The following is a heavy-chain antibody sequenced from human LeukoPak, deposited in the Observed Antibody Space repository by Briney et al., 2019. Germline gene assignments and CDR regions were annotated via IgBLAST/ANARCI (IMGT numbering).Heavy chain of an antibody. V-gene: IGHV3-7*01. CDR2: IKQDGSEK. CDR1: GFTFSSYW. Sequence: GGSLRLSCAASGFTFSSYWMSWVRQAPGKGLEWVANIKQDGSEKYYVDSVKGRFTISRGNAKNSLYLQMNSLRAEDTAVYYCARDLRRLPPDYWGQGTLVTVSS. J-gene: IGHJ4*02. CDR3: ARDLRRLPPDY. D-gene: IGHD4-23*01.